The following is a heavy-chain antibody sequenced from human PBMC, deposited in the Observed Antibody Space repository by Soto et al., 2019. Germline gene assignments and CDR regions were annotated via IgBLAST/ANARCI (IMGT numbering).Heavy chain of an antibody. J-gene: IGHJ6*02. Sequence: PGGSLRPSWEGPGFTFTKYGMHWVRQAPGKGAEGGAVISYDANKEYCADSVKGRFTISRDNARNKLYLQMNSLRGNDTAVYYCVKDSYNNYSPYYYYAMDVWGQGTTVTVSS. V-gene: IGHV3-30*18. CDR1: GFTFTKYG. D-gene: IGHD4-4*01. CDR2: ISYDANKE. CDR3: VKDSYNNYSPYYYYAMDV.